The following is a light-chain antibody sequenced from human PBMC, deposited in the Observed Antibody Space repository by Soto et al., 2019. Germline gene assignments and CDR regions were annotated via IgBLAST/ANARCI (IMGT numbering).Light chain of an antibody. J-gene: IGLJ2*01. V-gene: IGLV3-21*02. Sequence: SYELTQPPSVSVAPGQAATISCGGDNIGTIRVHWYQHKPGQAPVLVVYDDSDRPSGIPERFSGSKSGNTATLTISRVEAGDEADYYCQVWDSSSDHDIFGGGTKLTVL. CDR2: DDS. CDR3: QVWDSSSDHDI. CDR1: NIGTIR.